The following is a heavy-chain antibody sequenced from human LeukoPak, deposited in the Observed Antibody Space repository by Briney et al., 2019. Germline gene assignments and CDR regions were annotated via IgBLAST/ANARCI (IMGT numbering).Heavy chain of an antibody. CDR2: ISSSSSYI. D-gene: IGHD3-10*01. CDR1: GFTFSSYS. Sequence: GGSLRLSCAASGFTFSSYSMNWVRQAPGKGLEWVSSISSSSSYIYYADSVKGRFTISRDNAKNSLYLQMNSLRAEDTAVYYCASSRGILGFHDKPQPGGYWGQGTLVTVSS. V-gene: IGHV3-21*01. J-gene: IGHJ4*02. CDR3: ASSRGILGFHDKPQPGGY.